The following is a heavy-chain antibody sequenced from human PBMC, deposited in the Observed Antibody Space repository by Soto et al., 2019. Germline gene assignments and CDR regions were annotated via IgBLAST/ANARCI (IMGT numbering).Heavy chain of an antibody. D-gene: IGHD2-2*01. V-gene: IGHV1-69*13. CDR3: AREYQLLEANWFDP. Sequence: ASVKVSCKASGGTFSSYAISWVRQAPGQGLEWMGGIIPIFGTANYAQKFQGRVTITADESTSTAYMELSSLRSEDTAVYYCAREYQLLEANWFDPWGQGTLVTVS. J-gene: IGHJ5*02. CDR1: GGTFSSYA. CDR2: IIPIFGTA.